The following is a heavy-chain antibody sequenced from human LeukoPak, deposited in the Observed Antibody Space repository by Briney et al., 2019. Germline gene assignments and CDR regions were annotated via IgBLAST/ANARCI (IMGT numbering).Heavy chain of an antibody. V-gene: IGHV1-3*01. J-gene: IGHJ5*02. CDR2: INAGNGNT. CDR1: GYTFTSYA. Sequence: GASVKVSCTASGYTFTSYAMHWVRQAPGQRLEWMGWINAGNGNTKYSQKFQGRVTITRDTSASTAYMELSSLRSEDTAVYYCARARGEVVTAGVNNWFDPWGQGTLVTVSS. CDR3: ARARGEVVTAGVNNWFDP. D-gene: IGHD2-21*02.